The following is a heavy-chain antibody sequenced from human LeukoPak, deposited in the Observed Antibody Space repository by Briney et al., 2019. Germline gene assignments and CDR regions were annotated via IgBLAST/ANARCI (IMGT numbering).Heavy chain of an antibody. CDR1: RFTFTNHP. CDR3: ARAFRPASDPHDFYDF. Sequence: GSLRLSCAASRFTFTNHPMHWVRQTSGKRLEYVSAISPSGHRTWYADSVRGRFTISRDNSKNTMYLQMGSLRPEDMGVYYCARAFRPASDPHDFYDFWGRGTTVTVSS. D-gene: IGHD3/OR15-3a*01. V-gene: IGHV3-64*02. CDR2: ISPSGHRT. J-gene: IGHJ3*01.